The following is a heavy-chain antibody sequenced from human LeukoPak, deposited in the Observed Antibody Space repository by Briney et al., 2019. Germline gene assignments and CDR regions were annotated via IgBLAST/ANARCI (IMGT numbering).Heavy chain of an antibody. CDR2: ISGSGYST. V-gene: IGHV3-23*01. J-gene: IGHJ4*02. D-gene: IGHD5-12*01. CDR3: AKEAGYSGYDYPDY. CDR1: GFTFGSYA. Sequence: PGGSLRLSCAASGFTFGSYALSWVRQAPGKGLEWVSGISGSGYSTNYADSVKGRFTISRDNSKNTLYLQMNSLRAEDTAVYYCAKEAGYSGYDYPDYWGQGTLVTVSS.